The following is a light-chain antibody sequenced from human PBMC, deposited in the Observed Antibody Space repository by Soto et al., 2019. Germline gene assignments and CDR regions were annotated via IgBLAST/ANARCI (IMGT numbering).Light chain of an antibody. CDR1: SSDVGAYNY. CDR3: SSYTNRNAWV. V-gene: IGLV2-14*01. Sequence: QSALAQPASVSGSPGQSITISCTGTSSDVGAYNYVSWFQQHPGKVPKLMIYEVSNRPSGVSNRFSGSKSGNTASLTISGLQAEDEADYYCSSYTNRNAWVFGGGTQLTVL. CDR2: EVS. J-gene: IGLJ2*01.